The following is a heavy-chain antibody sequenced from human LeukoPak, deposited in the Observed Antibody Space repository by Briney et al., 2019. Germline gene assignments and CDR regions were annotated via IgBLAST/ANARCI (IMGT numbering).Heavy chain of an antibody. CDR2: ISYDGSRK. CDR3: VKDRLGEAYGMDV. V-gene: IGHV3-30*18. Sequence: GGSLRLSCAASGFTFSSYGMHWVRQAPGKGLEWVAVISYDGSRKHYGDSVQGRFSISRDNSKNTLYLQMNSLRAEDTAVYYCVKDRLGEAYGMDVWGGGTTVTVSS. CDR1: GFTFSSYG. J-gene: IGHJ6*04. D-gene: IGHD3-10*01.